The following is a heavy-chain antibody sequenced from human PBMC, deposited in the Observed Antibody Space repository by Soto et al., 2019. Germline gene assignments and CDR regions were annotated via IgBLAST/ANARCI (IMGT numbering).Heavy chain of an antibody. CDR1: GFTFSSYA. Sequence: GGSLRLSCAASGFTFSSYAMSWVRQAPGKGLEWVAVISYDGSNKYYADSVKGRFTISRDNSKNTLYLQMNSLRAEDTAVYYCARTNIAAADFFAFDIWGQGTMVTVSS. CDR3: ARTNIAAADFFAFDI. D-gene: IGHD6-13*01. V-gene: IGHV3-30-3*01. CDR2: ISYDGSNK. J-gene: IGHJ3*02.